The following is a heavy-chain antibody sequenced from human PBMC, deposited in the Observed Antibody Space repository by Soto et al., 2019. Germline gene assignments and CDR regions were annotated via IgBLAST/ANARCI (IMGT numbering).Heavy chain of an antibody. J-gene: IGHJ4*02. CDR1: GFPFSSYS. Sequence: EVQLVESGGGLVKPGGSLRLSCAGSGFPFSSYSMNWLRQAAGKGLEWVSSITGSTSYIYYADSVKGRFTISRDNAKNSLYLQMNTLRAEDTAVYFCARVTYCSRTRCLNPIDYWGQGTLVTVSS. CDR3: ARVTYCSRTRCLNPIDY. CDR2: ITGSTSYI. V-gene: IGHV3-21*01. D-gene: IGHD2-2*01.